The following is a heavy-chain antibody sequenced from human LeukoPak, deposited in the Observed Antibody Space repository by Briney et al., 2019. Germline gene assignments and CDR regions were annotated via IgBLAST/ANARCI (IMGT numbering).Heavy chain of an antibody. CDR3: AHGSSGYNVFDV. V-gene: IGHV4-59*08. CDR2: IYYSGPT. J-gene: IGHJ3*01. Sequence: ASETLSLACNVSGGSISNYYWTWIRQPPGNRLEWIGHIYYSGPTTYNPSLKSRVTISIDTSKNQFSLKLSSVTAADTAVYYCAHGSSGYNVFDVWGRGTVVAVSS. D-gene: IGHD3-22*01. CDR1: GGSISNYY.